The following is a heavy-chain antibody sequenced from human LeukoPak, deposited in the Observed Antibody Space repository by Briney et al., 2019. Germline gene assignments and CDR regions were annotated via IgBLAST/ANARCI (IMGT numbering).Heavy chain of an antibody. V-gene: IGHV3-23*01. Sequence: GGSLRLSCAASGFTFSYYATTWVRQAPGKGLEWVSSISSSDDTTFYADSVKGRFTISRDNSKDTLYLQMNSLRAEDTALYYCAKDLLGNYFYYMDVWGKGTTVTVSS. CDR3: AKDLLGNYFYYMDV. D-gene: IGHD3-16*01. CDR1: GFTFSYYA. J-gene: IGHJ6*03. CDR2: ISSSDDTT.